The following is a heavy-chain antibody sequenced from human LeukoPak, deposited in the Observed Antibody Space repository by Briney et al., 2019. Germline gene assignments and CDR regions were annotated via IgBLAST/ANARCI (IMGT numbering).Heavy chain of an antibody. Sequence: LGESLKISCKGSGYSFTSYWIGWVRQMPGKGLEWMGIIYPGDSDTRYSPSFQSQVTISADKSISTAYLQWSSLKASDTAMYYCARQADYYYDSSGYYSYFNYWGQGTLVTVSS. D-gene: IGHD3-22*01. J-gene: IGHJ4*02. V-gene: IGHV5-51*01. CDR3: ARQADYYYDSSGYYSYFNY. CDR1: GYSFTSYW. CDR2: IYPGDSDT.